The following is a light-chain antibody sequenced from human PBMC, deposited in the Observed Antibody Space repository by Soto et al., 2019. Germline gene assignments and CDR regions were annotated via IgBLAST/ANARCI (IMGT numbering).Light chain of an antibody. CDR1: LSLLYRPNNKHY. V-gene: IGKV4-1*01. J-gene: IGKJ1*01. CDR2: WAS. CDR3: QQYYGTPWT. Sequence: DIVMTQFPDSLAVSLGERATINCKSSLSLLYRPNNKHYLAWYQQKPGQPPKLLIYWASIRASGVPDRFSGSVSGTDFTLTISSLQAEDVAVYSCQQYYGTPWTFGQGTQVEIK.